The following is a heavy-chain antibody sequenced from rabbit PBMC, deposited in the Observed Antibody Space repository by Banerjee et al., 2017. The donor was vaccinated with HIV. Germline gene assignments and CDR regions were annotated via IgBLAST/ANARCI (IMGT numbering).Heavy chain of an antibody. Sequence: QSLEESGGGLVTPGASLTLACKASGFTISSSYYMCWVRQAPGKGLEWIACIYGGSSGSTYYASWAKGRFTISKTSSTTVTLQMTSLTAADTATYFCARYTSASGDWNLWGQGTLVTVS. CDR1: GFTISSSYY. CDR3: ARYTSASGDWNL. D-gene: IGHD1-1*01. J-gene: IGHJ4*01. CDR2: IYGGSSGST. V-gene: IGHV1S40*01.